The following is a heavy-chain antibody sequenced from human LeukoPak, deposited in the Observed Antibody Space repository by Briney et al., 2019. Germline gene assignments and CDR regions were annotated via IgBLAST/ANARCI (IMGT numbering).Heavy chain of an antibody. CDR1: GFTFTSYS. CDR3: ARDSQVYDGTGYYYDLETNFYPYYLDV. J-gene: IGHJ6*03. V-gene: IGHV3-48*04. Sequence: PGGSLRLSCAASGFTFTSYSMTWVRQAPGKGLEWVSFISMSGSTTHYADSVKGRFSITRDNAQDSVFLQMNSLRAEDTAIYYCARDSQVYDGTGYYYDLETNFYPYYLDVWGKGTTVTVSS. CDR2: ISMSGSTT. D-gene: IGHD3-22*01.